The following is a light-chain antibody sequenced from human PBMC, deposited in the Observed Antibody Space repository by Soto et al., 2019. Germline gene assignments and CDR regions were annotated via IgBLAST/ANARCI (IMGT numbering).Light chain of an antibody. CDR3: QQFGSSVT. Sequence: DIVLTQSPATLSVSPGERATLSCRASQTVSSNLAWYQQKPGQAPRLLIYRTSTRATGIPDRFSGSGSGTDFTLTISRLEPEDFAVYYCQQFGSSVTFGQGTRLEIK. CDR2: RTS. V-gene: IGKV3-20*01. J-gene: IGKJ5*01. CDR1: QTVSSN.